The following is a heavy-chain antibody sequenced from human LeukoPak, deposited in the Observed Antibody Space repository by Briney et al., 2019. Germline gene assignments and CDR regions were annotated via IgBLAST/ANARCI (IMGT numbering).Heavy chain of an antibody. Sequence: GESLKISFKGSGYSFTSYWISWVRQVPGKGLEWMGRIDPSDSYTNYSPSFQGHVTISADKSISTAYLQWSSLKASDTAMYYCARHSLPVLRYFAWPHMDVWGKGTTVTVSS. J-gene: IGHJ6*04. CDR1: GYSFTSYW. CDR3: ARHSLPVLRYFAWPHMDV. D-gene: IGHD3-9*01. CDR2: IDPSDSYT. V-gene: IGHV5-10-1*01.